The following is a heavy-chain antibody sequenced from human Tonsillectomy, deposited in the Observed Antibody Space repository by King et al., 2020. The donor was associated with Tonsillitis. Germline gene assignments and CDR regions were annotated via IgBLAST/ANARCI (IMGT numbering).Heavy chain of an antibody. Sequence: VQLVESGGGVVQPGRSLRLCCAASGFYFSTYSMHWVRQAPGMGLEWVAVISSDGSNSYYADSVKGRFTISRDNSKNTLYLQMNSLRAEDTAVYYCVRVERPHYSESSGYYYFYHWGQGTLVTVSS. V-gene: IGHV3-30-3*01. CDR3: VRVERPHYSESSGYYYFYH. J-gene: IGHJ4*02. D-gene: IGHD3-22*01. CDR1: GFYFSTYS. CDR2: ISSDGSNS.